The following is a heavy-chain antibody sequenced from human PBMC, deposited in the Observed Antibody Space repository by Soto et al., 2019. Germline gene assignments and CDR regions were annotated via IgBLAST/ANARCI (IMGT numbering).Heavy chain of an antibody. CDR2: IRSKTKSYAT. CDR3: STSVAGLVFFAI. Sequence: EVQLVESGGGLVQPGGSLKLSCAASGFNFSDSAMHWVRQASGKGLEWVGRIRSKTKSYATVYAASVRGRFTISRDDSSKTAYLQLNSLKPEDTAVYYCSTSVAGLVFFAIWGQGTLVTVSS. CDR1: GFNFSDSA. D-gene: IGHD6-19*01. V-gene: IGHV3-73*02. J-gene: IGHJ4*02.